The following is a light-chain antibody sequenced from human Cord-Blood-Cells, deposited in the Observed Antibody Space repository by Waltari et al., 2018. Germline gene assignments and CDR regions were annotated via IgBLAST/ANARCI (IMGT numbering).Light chain of an antibody. CDR2: KAS. V-gene: IGKV1-5*03. Sequence: DIQMPQSPSTLSASLGGRVTITCRASQSISSWLAWYQQKPGKAPKLLIYKASSLESGVPSRFSGSGSGTEFTLTISSLQPDDFATYYCQQYNSYSPTFGGGTKVEIK. J-gene: IGKJ4*01. CDR1: QSISSW. CDR3: QQYNSYSPT.